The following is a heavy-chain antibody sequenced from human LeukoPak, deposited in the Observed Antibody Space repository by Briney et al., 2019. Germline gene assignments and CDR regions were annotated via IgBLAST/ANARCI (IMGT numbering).Heavy chain of an antibody. CDR2: IWYDGSNK. V-gene: IGHV3-33*01. D-gene: IGHD2/OR15-2a*01. J-gene: IGHJ4*02. CDR3: AREGPRGNSQFDY. CDR1: GFTFSSYG. Sequence: GGSLRLSCAASGFTFSSYGMHWVRQAPGRGLEWVALIWYDGSNKYCADSVMGRLTISRDNSKNTLYLQMNSLRAEDTAVYYCAREGPRGNSQFDYWGQGTLVTVSS.